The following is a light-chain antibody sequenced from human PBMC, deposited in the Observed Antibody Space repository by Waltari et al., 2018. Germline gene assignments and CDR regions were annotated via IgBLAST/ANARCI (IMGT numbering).Light chain of an antibody. CDR2: KAS. Sequence: TCQTSQSISNWLAWNQQKPGKTPKLLIYKASSLESGVPSRFSGSGSGTEFTLTISSLQPDDFATYYCQQYDSYPWTFGQGTKVEIK. J-gene: IGKJ1*01. CDR3: QQYDSYPWT. CDR1: QSISNW. V-gene: IGKV1-5*03.